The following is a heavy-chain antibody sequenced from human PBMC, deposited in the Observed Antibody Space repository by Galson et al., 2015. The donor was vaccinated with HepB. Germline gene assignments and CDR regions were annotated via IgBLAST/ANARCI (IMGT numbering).Heavy chain of an antibody. CDR2: TFFRSQWFS. Sequence: CAISGDSVSSRSAAWNWIRQSPSRGLEWLGRTFFRSQWFSDYAVSVKSRITIKADTSKNQFSLHLNPVTPEDTAVYYCARDRSKNYYDSSGYFDSWGQGTLVIVSS. D-gene: IGHD3-22*01. CDR3: ARDRSKNYYDSSGYFDS. V-gene: IGHV6-1*01. CDR1: GDSVSSRSAA. J-gene: IGHJ4*01.